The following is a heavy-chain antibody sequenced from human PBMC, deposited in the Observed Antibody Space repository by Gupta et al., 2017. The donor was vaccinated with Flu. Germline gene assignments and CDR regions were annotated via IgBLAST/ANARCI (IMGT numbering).Heavy chain of an antibody. J-gene: IGHJ3*02. CDR3: ARAGYYDSSGYQEAFDI. Sequence: GRSISSGSYYWSWIRQPGGKGLEWIGRIYTSGSTNYNPSLKSRVTISVDTSKNQFSLKLSSVTAADTAVYYCARAGYYDSSGYQEAFDIWGQG. V-gene: IGHV4-61*02. CDR1: GRSISSGSYY. CDR2: IYTSGST. D-gene: IGHD3-22*01.